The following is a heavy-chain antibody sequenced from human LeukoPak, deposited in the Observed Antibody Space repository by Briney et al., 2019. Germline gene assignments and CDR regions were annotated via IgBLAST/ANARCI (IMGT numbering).Heavy chain of an antibody. CDR3: ARIYCGSSSCHYFDY. CDR1: GGSISSSNW. CDR2: IHHSGST. Sequence: SGTLSLICAVSGGSISSSNWWSWVRQPPGKGLEWIGEIHHSGSTNYNPSLKSRVTISVDKSKNQFSLKLSSVTAADTAVYYCARIYCGSSSCHYFDYWGQGTLVTVSS. D-gene: IGHD2-15*01. V-gene: IGHV4-4*02. J-gene: IGHJ4*02.